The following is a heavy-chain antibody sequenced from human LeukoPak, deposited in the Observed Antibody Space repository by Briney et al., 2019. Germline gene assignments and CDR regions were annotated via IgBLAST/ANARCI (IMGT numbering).Heavy chain of an antibody. D-gene: IGHD2-2*01. J-gene: IGHJ4*02. CDR1: GYALTELS. V-gene: IGHV1-24*01. CDR3: ATVRGYCSSTSCTTFDY. CDR2: FDPEDGET. Sequence: GASVEVSCKVSGYALTELSMHWVRQAPGKGLEWMGGFDPEDGETIYAQKFQGRVTMTEDTSTDTAYMELSSLRSEDTAVYYCATVRGYCSSTSCTTFDYWGQGTLVTVSS.